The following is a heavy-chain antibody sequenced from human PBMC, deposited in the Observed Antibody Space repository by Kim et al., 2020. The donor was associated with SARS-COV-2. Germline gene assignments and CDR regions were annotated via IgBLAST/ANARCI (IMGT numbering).Heavy chain of an antibody. CDR3: TRDLDVLRAYYYGMDV. D-gene: IGHD3-10*01. V-gene: IGHV1-46*01. J-gene: IGHJ6*02. Sequence: KFQGRVTMTRDTSTSTVYMELRSLRSEDTAVYYCTRDLDVLRAYYYGMDVWGQGTTVTVSS.